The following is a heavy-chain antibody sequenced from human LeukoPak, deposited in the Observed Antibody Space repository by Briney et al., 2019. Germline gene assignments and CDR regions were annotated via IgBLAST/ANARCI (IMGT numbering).Heavy chain of an antibody. CDR1: GGSFTSGNYY. Sequence: SETLSLTCTVSGGSFTSGNYYWNWIRQPAGKGLEWIGRIYTNGGASYNPSLKSRVTISIDASKNQFSLKLSSVTAADTAVYYCAREPPGYWGQGILVTVSS. CDR3: AREPPGY. V-gene: IGHV4-61*02. CDR2: IYTNGGA. J-gene: IGHJ4*02.